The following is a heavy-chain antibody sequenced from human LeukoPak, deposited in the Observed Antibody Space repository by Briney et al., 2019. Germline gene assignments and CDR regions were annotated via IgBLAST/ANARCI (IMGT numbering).Heavy chain of an antibody. Sequence: SETLSLXCTVSGGSNSSGSYYWSWIRQPAGKGPEWIGRIYTSGITNYNPSLKSRVTISVDTSKNQFSLKPSSVTAADTAVYYCATLNYYVDAFDIWGQGTMVTVSS. V-gene: IGHV4-61*02. J-gene: IGHJ3*02. CDR2: IYTSGIT. CDR3: ATLNYYVDAFDI. CDR1: GGSNSSGSYY. D-gene: IGHD3-10*02.